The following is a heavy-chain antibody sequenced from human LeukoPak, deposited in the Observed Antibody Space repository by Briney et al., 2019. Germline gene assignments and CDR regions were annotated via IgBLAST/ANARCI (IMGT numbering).Heavy chain of an antibody. J-gene: IGHJ4*02. D-gene: IGHD6-19*01. V-gene: IGHV1-69*05. Sequence: SVKVSCKASGGTFSSYAISWVRQAPGQGLEWMGRIIPIFGTANYAQKFQGRVTITTDESTSTAYMELSSLRSEDTAVYYCAGGSSGWYYFDYWGQGTLVTVSS. CDR2: IIPIFGTA. CDR1: GGTFSSYA. CDR3: AGGSSGWYYFDY.